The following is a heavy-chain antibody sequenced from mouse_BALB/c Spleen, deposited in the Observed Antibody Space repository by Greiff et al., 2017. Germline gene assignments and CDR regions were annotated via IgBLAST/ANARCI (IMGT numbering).Heavy chain of an antibody. CDR3: ARYYYGSNWDFAY. CDR1: GYTFTDYN. D-gene: IGHD1-1*01. J-gene: IGHJ3*01. Sequence: EVQLQESGPELVKPGASVKISCKASGYTFTDYNMHWVKQSHGKSLEWIGYIYPYNGGTGYNQKFKSKATLTVDNSSSTAYMELRSLTSEDSAVYYCARYYYGSNWDFAYWGQGTLVTVSA. CDR2: IYPYNGGT. V-gene: IGHV1S29*02.